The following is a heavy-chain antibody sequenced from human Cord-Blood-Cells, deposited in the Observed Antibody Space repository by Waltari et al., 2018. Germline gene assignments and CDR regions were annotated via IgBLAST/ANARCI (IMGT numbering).Heavy chain of an antibody. V-gene: IGHV2-70*01. CDR1: GFSLSTSGMC. CDR3: ARIRVVKGYDSSGYYYYYYYYGMDV. D-gene: IGHD3-22*01. CDR2: IDWDDDK. J-gene: IGHJ6*02. Sequence: QVTLRESGPALVKPTQTLTLTCTFSGFSLSTSGMCVSWIRQPPGKALEWLALIDWDDDKYYSTSLKTRLTISKDTSKNQVVLTMTNMDPVDTATYYCARIRVVKGYDSSGYYYYYYYYGMDVWGQGTTVTVSS.